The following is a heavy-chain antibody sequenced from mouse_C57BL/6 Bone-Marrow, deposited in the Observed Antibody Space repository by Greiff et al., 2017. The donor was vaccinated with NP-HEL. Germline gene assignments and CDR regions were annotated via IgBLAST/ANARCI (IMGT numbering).Heavy chain of an antibody. CDR3: TGPLITTGDAMDY. CDR1: GFTFSNYW. D-gene: IGHD1-1*01. J-gene: IGHJ4*01. Sequence: DVKLVESGGGLVQPGGSMKLSCVASGFTFSNYWMNWVRQSPETGLEWVAQIRLKSDNYATHYAESVKGRFTISRDDSKSSVYLQMNNLRAEDTGIYYCTGPLITTGDAMDYWGQGTSVTVSS. CDR2: IRLKSDNYAT. V-gene: IGHV6-3*01.